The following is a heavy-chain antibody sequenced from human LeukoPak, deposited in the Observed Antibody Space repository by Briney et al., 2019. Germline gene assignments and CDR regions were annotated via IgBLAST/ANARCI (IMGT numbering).Heavy chain of an antibody. CDR1: GGSISSGSYY. V-gene: IGHV4-61*02. D-gene: IGHD4-23*01. CDR2: IYTSGST. J-gene: IGHJ4*02. Sequence: SETLSLTCTVSGGSISSGSYYWSWIRQPAGKGLEWIGRIYTSGSTNYNPSLKSRVTISVDTSKNQFSLKLSSVTAADTAVYXXXXAPSYGGLDYWGQGTLVTVSS. CDR3: XXAPSYGGLDY.